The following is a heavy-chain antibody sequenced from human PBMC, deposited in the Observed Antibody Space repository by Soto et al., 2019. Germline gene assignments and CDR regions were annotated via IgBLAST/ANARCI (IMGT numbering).Heavy chain of an antibody. J-gene: IGHJ6*02. CDR2: IYPTGTT. CDR3: AREGASGFGMDV. V-gene: IGHV4-4*07. D-gene: IGHD1-26*01. Sequence: QVQLRESGPGLVKPSETLSLTCNVSGGSIRSYYWSWVRQPAGKALEWIGRIYPTGTTNYNPSLRSRVIMLVDTSKNQFSLTVTSVTAADTVVYYCAREGASGFGMDVWGQGTTVTVSS. CDR1: GGSIRSYY.